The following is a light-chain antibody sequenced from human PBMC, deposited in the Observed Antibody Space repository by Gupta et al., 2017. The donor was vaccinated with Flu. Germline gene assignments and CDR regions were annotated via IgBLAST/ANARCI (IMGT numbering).Light chain of an antibody. J-gene: IGLJ3*02. Sequence: QSALTQPASVSGSPGQSITISCTGSSSDVGRYNYVSWYQQSPGKAPKLIIKEVTNRPSGFSNRFAGSKSGITASLTISGLQAEDEATYYCSSYTSGAVMFGGGTKLTVL. CDR3: SSYTSGAVM. CDR2: EVT. V-gene: IGLV2-14*01. CDR1: SSDVGRYNY.